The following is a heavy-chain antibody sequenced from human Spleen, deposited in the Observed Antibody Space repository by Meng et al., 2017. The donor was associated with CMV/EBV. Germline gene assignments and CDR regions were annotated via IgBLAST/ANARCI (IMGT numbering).Heavy chain of an antibody. V-gene: IGHV1-2*02. D-gene: IGHD5-12*01. CDR2: INPNSGGT. Sequence: GYHFTGYYMHWVRQAPGQGLEWMGWINPNSGGTNYVKKFQGRVTMTRDTSISTAYMELSRLRSDDTAVYYCARPVYSGYDFHYFDYWGQGTLVTVSS. J-gene: IGHJ4*02. CDR3: ARPVYSGYDFHYFDY. CDR1: GYHFTGYY.